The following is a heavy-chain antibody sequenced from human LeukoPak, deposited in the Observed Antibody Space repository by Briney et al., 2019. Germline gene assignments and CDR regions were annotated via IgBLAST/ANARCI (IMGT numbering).Heavy chain of an antibody. D-gene: IGHD2-2*01. CDR3: ATGYCSSTSCYGAFDI. J-gene: IGHJ3*02. Sequence: ASVKVSCKVSGYTLTELSMHWVRQAPGKGLEWMGGFDPEDGETIYAQKFQGRVTMTEDTSTDTAYMELSSLRSEDTAVYYCATGYCSSTSCYGAFDIWGQGTMVTVSS. CDR1: GYTLTELS. CDR2: FDPEDGET. V-gene: IGHV1-24*01.